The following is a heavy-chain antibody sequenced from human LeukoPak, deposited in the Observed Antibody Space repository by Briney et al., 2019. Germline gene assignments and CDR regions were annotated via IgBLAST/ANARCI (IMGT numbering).Heavy chain of an antibody. CDR3: ARDVPHNSFAT. V-gene: IGHV3-74*01. CDR2: INSDGEGA. Sequence: PGGSLRLSCAASVITLGNNWMRWVRQGPGKGLVWISRINSDGEGAIYAGSVKGRFTISRNNPTTTLYLPMNSLTAEDTAVYYCARDVPHNSFATWGQGTLVTVSS. J-gene: IGHJ5*02. CDR1: VITLGNNW.